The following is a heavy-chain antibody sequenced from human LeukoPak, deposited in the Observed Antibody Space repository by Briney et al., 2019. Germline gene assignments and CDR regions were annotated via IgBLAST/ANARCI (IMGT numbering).Heavy chain of an antibody. CDR3: ARDDSSGYLQYYFDY. Sequence: GASVKVSCKASGYTFTSYGISWVRQAPGQGLEWMGWVNTNTGNPTYAQGFTGRFAFSLDTSVSTAYLQISSLKAEDTAVYYCARDDSSGYLQYYFDYWGQGTLVTVSS. J-gene: IGHJ4*02. CDR1: GYTFTSYG. V-gene: IGHV7-4-1*02. CDR2: VNTNTGNP. D-gene: IGHD3-22*01.